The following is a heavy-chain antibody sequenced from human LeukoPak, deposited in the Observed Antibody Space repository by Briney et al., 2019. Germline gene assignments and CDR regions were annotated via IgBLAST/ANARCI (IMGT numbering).Heavy chain of an antibody. CDR2: ITGSSSTI. J-gene: IGHJ6*02. CDR3: ARGRNPTSTLNYGMDV. CDR1: GFTFSSYT. V-gene: IGHV3-48*02. Sequence: GGSLRLSCAASGFTFSSYTMTWVRQAPGKGLEWVSYITGSSSTIYYADSVKGRFTISRDNAKNSLYLQMNSLSDEDTAVYYCARGRNPTSTLNYGMDVWGQGTTVTVSS.